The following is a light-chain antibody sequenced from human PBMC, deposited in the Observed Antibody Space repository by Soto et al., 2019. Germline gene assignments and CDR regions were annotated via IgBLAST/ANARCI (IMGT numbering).Light chain of an antibody. Sequence: EIVMTQSPATLSVSPGERATLSCRASQSVSSNLAWYQQKPGQAPRLLIYYASTRATGIPARFSGSGSGTEFTLTISILQSEDVAGYYCQQYNNWPGTFGQGPRWKSN. CDR3: QQYNNWPGT. CDR2: YAS. V-gene: IGKV3-15*01. CDR1: QSVSSN. J-gene: IGKJ1*01.